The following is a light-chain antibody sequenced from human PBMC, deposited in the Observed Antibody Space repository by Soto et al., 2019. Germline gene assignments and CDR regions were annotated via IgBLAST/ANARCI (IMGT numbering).Light chain of an antibody. J-gene: IGKJ1*01. Sequence: DIQMTQSPSSLSASVGDRVTITCRASQDISNYLAWYQQKPGKVPKLLIYGASTLQSGVPSGFSGSGSGTDFTLTISSLHTEDVATYYCQNYNRAPWTFGQGTKLESK. CDR2: GAS. CDR3: QNYNRAPWT. V-gene: IGKV1-27*01. CDR1: QDISNY.